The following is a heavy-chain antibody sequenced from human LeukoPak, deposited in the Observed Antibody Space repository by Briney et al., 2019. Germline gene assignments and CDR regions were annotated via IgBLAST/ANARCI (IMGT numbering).Heavy chain of an antibody. J-gene: IGHJ6*02. CDR2: LNNDGSNT. CDR3: ARGGVAGYGDSYGLDV. CDR1: GFTFSHYW. V-gene: IGHV3-74*01. Sequence: GGSLRLSCAASGFTFSHYWMHWVRHGPGKGLLWVSRLNNDGSNTDYADSVKGRFTISRDNAKETLFLHIDSLRAEDTAIYYCARGGVAGYGDSYGLDVWGQGTTVTVSS. D-gene: IGHD4-17*01.